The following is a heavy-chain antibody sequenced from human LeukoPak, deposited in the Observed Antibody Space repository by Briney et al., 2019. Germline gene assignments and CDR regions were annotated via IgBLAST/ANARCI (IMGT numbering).Heavy chain of an antibody. D-gene: IGHD6-19*01. Sequence: GGSLRLSCAASGFIFSNDAMHWVRQAPGKGPEWVAVIWYDGSNKYYADSVKGRFTISRDNSKNTLYLQMNSLRAEDTAVYYCARGQVIAVAGIFDYWGQGTLVTVSS. V-gene: IGHV3-33*01. CDR3: ARGQVIAVAGIFDY. J-gene: IGHJ4*02. CDR1: GFIFSNDA. CDR2: IWYDGSNK.